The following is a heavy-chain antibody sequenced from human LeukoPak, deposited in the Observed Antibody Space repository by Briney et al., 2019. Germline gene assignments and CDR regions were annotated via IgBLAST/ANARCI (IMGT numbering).Heavy chain of an antibody. CDR2: INPNSGGT. CDR1: GYTFTSYG. D-gene: IGHD5-12*01. Sequence: ASVKVSCKASGYTFTSYGISWVRQAPGQGLEWMGWINPNSGGTNYAQKFQGRVTMTRDTSISTAYMELSRLRSDDTAVYYCARARGGYDKYFDYWGQGTLVTVSS. CDR3: ARARGGYDKYFDY. J-gene: IGHJ4*02. V-gene: IGHV1-2*02.